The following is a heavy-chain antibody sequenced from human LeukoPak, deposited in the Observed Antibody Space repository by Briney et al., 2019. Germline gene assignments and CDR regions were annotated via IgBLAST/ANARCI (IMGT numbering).Heavy chain of an antibody. D-gene: IGHD2-2*01. CDR3: ARGRGCSSMSCYPDY. V-gene: IGHV3-11*06. Sequence: GGPLRLSCAASGFTFSDYYMSWIRQAPGKGLEWVSYISSSSSYTNYADSVKGRFTISRDNAKNSLYLQMNSLRAEDTAVYYCARGRGCSSMSCYPDYWGQGTLVTVSS. CDR1: GFTFSDYY. J-gene: IGHJ4*02. CDR2: ISSSSSYT.